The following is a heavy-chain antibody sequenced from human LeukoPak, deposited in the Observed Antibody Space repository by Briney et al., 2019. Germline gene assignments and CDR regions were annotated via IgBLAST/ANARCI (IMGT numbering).Heavy chain of an antibody. V-gene: IGHV3-23*01. J-gene: IGHJ3*02. Sequence: GGSLRLSCAASGFTFSSYGVSWVRQAPGKGLEWVSGISGSGHRTYYEDSVKGRFTFSRDNSKNTLYLQMNSLRAEDTAVYYCARGEYYYDSMGAFDIWGQGTMVTVSS. CDR1: GFTFSSYG. D-gene: IGHD3-22*01. CDR3: ARGEYYYDSMGAFDI. CDR2: ISGSGHRT.